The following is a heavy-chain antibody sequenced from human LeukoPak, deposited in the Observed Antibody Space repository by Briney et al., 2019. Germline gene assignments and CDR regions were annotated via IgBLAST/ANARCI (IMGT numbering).Heavy chain of an antibody. CDR1: GGSISSYY. CDR3: ARHLRGLDY. D-gene: IGHD3-10*01. J-gene: IGHJ4*02. Sequence: SETLSLPCTVSGGSISSYYWRWIRQPPGKGLEWIGYIYYSGSTNYNPSLKSRIPIPVDTPKKQFFPKLKPVTAADTAVYYCARHLRGLDYWGQGTLVTVSS. V-gene: IGHV4-59*08. CDR2: IYYSGST.